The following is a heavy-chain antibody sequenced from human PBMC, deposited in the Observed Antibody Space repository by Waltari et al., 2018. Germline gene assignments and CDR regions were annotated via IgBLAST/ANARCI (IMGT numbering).Heavy chain of an antibody. CDR1: GGTFSSYA. D-gene: IGHD5-12*01. Sequence: QVQLVQSGAEVKKPGSSVKVSCKASGGTFSSYAISWVRQAPGQGLEWMGGIIPIFGTANYAQKFQGRVTITADESTSTAYMELSSLRSEDTAVYYCARDGGPVEMATNWSEYFQHWGQGTLVTVSS. V-gene: IGHV1-69*01. CDR3: ARDGGPVEMATNWSEYFQH. J-gene: IGHJ1*01. CDR2: IIPIFGTA.